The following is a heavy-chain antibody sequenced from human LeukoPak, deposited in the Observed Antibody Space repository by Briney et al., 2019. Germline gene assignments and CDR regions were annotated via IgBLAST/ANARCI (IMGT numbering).Heavy chain of an antibody. CDR1: GFTFSSYA. V-gene: IGHV3-30-3*01. J-gene: IGHJ3*02. CDR3: AKGRVGAYHDAFDI. Sequence: GGSLRLSCAASGFTFSSYAMHWVRQAPGKGLEWVAVISYDGSNKYYADSVKGRFTTSRDNSKNTLYLQMNSLRAEDTAVYYCAKGRVGAYHDAFDIWGQGTMVTVSS. CDR2: ISYDGSNK. D-gene: IGHD1-26*01.